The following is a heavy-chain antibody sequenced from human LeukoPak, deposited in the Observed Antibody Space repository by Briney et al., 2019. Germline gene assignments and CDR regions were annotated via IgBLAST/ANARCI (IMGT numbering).Heavy chain of an antibody. CDR3: ARDRTSSDAFDI. CDR1: GFTFSNFW. V-gene: IGHV3-30-3*01. Sequence: GGSLRLSCEASGFTFSNFWMNWVRQAPGKGLEWVAVISYDGSNKYYADSVKGRFTISRDNSKNTLYLQMNSLRAEDTAVYYCARDRTSSDAFDIWGQGTMVTVSS. CDR2: ISYDGSNK. J-gene: IGHJ3*02.